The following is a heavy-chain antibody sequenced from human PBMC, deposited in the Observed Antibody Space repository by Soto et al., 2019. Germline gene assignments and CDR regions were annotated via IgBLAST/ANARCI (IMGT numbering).Heavy chain of an antibody. Sequence: GESLKISWKGSGDSLTRDWIGGVRQMPGKGLEWMGIIYPGDSDTRYSPSFQGQVTISADKSISTAYLQWSSLKASDTAMYYFLIVQTAYYYYGMDVWVKAITVTVS. J-gene: IGHJ6*04. CDR1: GDSLTRDW. D-gene: IGHD2-8*01. CDR3: LIVQTAYYYYGMDV. V-gene: IGHV5-51*01. CDR2: IYPGDSDT.